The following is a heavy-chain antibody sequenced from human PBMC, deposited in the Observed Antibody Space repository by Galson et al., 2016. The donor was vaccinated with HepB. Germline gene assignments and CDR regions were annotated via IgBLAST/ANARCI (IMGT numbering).Heavy chain of an antibody. Sequence: SETLFLTCSVSGGSIRNYYWNWIRQPPGRGLEWIGYIYYSGTTAYNPSLKSRVTISVDRSKNQFSLSLSSMTAADTAVYYCAREMSGSQYRHWYFDLWGRGTLVTVSS. V-gene: IGHV4-59*01. J-gene: IGHJ2*01. CDR1: GGSIRNYY. D-gene: IGHD1-26*01. CDR3: AREMSGSQYRHWYFDL. CDR2: IYYSGTT.